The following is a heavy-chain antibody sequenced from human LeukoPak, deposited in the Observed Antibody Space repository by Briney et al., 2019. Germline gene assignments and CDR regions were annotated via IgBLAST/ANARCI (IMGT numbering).Heavy chain of an antibody. J-gene: IGHJ4*02. D-gene: IGHD7-27*01. Sequence: GGSLRLSCAASGFTFSTYTMYWVRHPPGKRLEWVSIIGSSGGGIHYADSVKGRFTISRDNSKNELYLQMNSLRVEDTAVYYCAIDPNWGTHSWGQGVLVTVSS. CDR1: GFTFSTYT. V-gene: IGHV3-23*01. CDR3: AIDPNWGTHS. CDR2: IGSSGGGI.